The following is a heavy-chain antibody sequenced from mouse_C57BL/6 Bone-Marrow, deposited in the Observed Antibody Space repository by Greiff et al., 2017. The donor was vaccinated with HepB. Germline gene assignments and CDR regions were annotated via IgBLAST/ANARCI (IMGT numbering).Heavy chain of an antibody. CDR2: ISSGSSTI. Sequence: EVKLMESGGGLVKPGGSLKLSCAASGFTFSDYGMHWVSQAPEKGLEWVAYISSGSSTIYYADTVKGRFTISRDNAKNTLFRQMTSLRSEDKAMYYCARPSSSWYFDVWGTGTTVTVSS. J-gene: IGHJ1*03. V-gene: IGHV5-17*01. D-gene: IGHD1-1*01. CDR1: GFTFSDYG. CDR3: ARPSSSWYFDV.